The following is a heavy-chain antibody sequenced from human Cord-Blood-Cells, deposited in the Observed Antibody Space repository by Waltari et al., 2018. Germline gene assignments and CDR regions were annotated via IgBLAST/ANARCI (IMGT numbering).Heavy chain of an antibody. V-gene: IGHV3-30*14. D-gene: IGHD3-16*02. CDR2: ISYDGSHQ. J-gene: IGHJ4*02. Sequence: QVQLVESGGGVVQPGRSLRLSCAASGFTFSSYAMHWVRQAPGKGLGLVSVISYDGSHQYYADSVKGRFTISRDNSKNTLYLQMNSLRAEDTAVYYCARDGSPGRGSYRYNYWGQGTLVTVSS. CDR3: ARDGSPGRGSYRYNY. CDR1: GFTFSSYA.